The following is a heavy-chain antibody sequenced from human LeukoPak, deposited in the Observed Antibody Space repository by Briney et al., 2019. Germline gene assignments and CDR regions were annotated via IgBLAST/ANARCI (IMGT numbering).Heavy chain of an antibody. CDR2: IIPIFGTA. CDR1: GGTFSSYA. V-gene: IGHV1-69*05. J-gene: IGHJ4*02. Sequence: ASVKVSCNASGGTFSSYAISWVRQAPGQGLEWMGGIIPIFGTANYAQKFQGRVTITTDESTSTAYMELSSLRSEDTAVYYCARAHRSHYYDSSGSQDDSYYFDYWGQGTLVTVSS. CDR3: ARAHRSHYYDSSGSQDDSYYFDY. D-gene: IGHD3-22*01.